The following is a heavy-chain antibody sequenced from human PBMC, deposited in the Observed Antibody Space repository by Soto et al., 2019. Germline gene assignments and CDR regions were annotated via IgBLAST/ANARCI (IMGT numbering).Heavy chain of an antibody. Sequence: QVHLVQSGAEVKKPEASVKVSCKASGYSFTSTGIAWVRQAPGQGPEWMGWISAFNGKTKHAQKFQGRVTMTTDTSTTTAYMELRSLTSDDTAVYYCARDLDGSGSYYTDYWGQGTLVTVAS. CDR3: ARDLDGSGSYYTDY. CDR1: GYSFTSTG. V-gene: IGHV1-18*01. CDR2: ISAFNGKT. D-gene: IGHD3-10*01. J-gene: IGHJ4*02.